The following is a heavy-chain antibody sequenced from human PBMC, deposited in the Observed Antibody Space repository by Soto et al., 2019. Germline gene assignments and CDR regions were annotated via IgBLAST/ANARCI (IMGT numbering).Heavy chain of an antibody. J-gene: IGHJ4*02. D-gene: IGHD2-21*02. CDR3: ARAVTGLDY. CDR2: INADNGNT. CDR1: GYTFTSHD. Sequence: QVHLVQSGADVKKPGASVKVSCKTSGYTFTSHDLHWVRQAPGQGLEWMGWINADNGNTKYSQSFQGRVTITRDTSASTTYMQLTSLRSEDTAVYYCARAVTGLDYWCQGTRVTVPS. V-gene: IGHV1-3*01.